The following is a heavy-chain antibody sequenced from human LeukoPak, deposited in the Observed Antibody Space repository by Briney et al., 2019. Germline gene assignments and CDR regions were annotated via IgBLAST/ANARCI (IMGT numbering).Heavy chain of an antibody. CDR2: INSDGSRT. J-gene: IGHJ4*02. Sequence: PGGSLRLSCAASGFTFSSYWMHWVRQAPGKGLVWVSRINSDGSRTYYADSVKGRFTISRDNTTNTLYLQMNSLRAEDTAVYYCVRDGDNLGRDFDYWSQGTLVTVSS. CDR1: GFTFSSYW. D-gene: IGHD4-17*01. CDR3: VRDGDNLGRDFDY. V-gene: IGHV3-74*01.